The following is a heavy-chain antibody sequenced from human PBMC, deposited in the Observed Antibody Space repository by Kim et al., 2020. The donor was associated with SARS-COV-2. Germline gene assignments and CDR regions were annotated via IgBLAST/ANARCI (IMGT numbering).Heavy chain of an antibody. CDR3: ATGMGYYASGTYYYFDS. V-gene: IGHV3-48*02. J-gene: IGHJ4*02. CDR1: GFTFNIYS. CDR2: INTRSTTI. D-gene: IGHD3-10*01. Sequence: GGSLRLSCAASGFTFNIYSMNWVRQAPGKGLEWVSYINTRSTTIYYADSVKGRFTISRDNAKNSLYLQMNSLRDDDTAVYYCATGMGYYASGTYYYFDSWGQGPLVTVSS.